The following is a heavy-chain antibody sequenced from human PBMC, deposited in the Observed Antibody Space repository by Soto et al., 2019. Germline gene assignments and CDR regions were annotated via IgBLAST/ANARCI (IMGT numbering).Heavy chain of an antibody. V-gene: IGHV4-30-4*01. CDR3: ARDPKYYYGSGSQGMDV. CDR1: GGSISNGDYY. J-gene: IGHJ6*02. Sequence: SETLSLTCTVSGGSISNGDYYWSWIRQPPGKGLEWIGYIYYSGSTYYNPSLKSRVTISVDTSKNQFSLKLSSVTAADTAVYYCARDPKYYYGSGSQGMDVWGQGTTVTVSS. D-gene: IGHD3-10*01. CDR2: IYYSGST.